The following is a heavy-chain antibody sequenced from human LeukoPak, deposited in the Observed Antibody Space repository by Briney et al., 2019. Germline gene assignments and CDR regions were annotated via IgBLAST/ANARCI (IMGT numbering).Heavy chain of an antibody. CDR1: GFTFNRCW. CDR2: INPDGRDT. V-gene: IGHV3-7*01. J-gene: IGHJ3*02. Sequence: GGSLRLSCVVSGFTFNRCWMNWVRQAPGKGLEWVAHINPDGRDTYYVDSAKGRFTISRDYAQNSMYLQMNSLRAEDTAVYYCANLVHCSGGSCYPTFDAFDIWGQGTMVTVSS. CDR3: ANLVHCSGGSCYPTFDAFDI. D-gene: IGHD2-15*01.